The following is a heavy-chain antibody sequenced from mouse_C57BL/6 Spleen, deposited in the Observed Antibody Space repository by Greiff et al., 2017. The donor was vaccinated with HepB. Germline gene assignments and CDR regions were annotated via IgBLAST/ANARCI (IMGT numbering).Heavy chain of an antibody. J-gene: IGHJ4*01. CDR1: GFTFNTYA. CDR3: ASTVVALYYAMDY. CDR2: IRSKSSNYAT. V-gene: IGHV10-3*01. D-gene: IGHD1-1*01. Sequence: EVKLVESGGGLVQPTGSLKLSCAASGFTFNTYAMHWVRQAPGKGLEWVARIRSKSSNYATYYADSVKDRFTISRDDSQIMLYLQMNNRTTEYTTMYYCASTVVALYYAMDYWGQGTSVTVSS.